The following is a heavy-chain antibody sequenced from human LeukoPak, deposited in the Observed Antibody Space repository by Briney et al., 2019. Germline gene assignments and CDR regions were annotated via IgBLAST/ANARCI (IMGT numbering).Heavy chain of an antibody. CDR3: ARADYDFWSGRPLGWFDP. V-gene: IGHV4-59*01. CDR2: IYYSGST. Sequence: SETLSLTCTVSGGSISSYYWSWIRQPPGQGLEWIGYIYYSGSTNYNPSLKSRVTISVDTSKNQFSLKLSSVTAADTAVYYCARADYDFWSGRPLGWFDPWGQGTLVTVSS. D-gene: IGHD3-3*01. J-gene: IGHJ5*02. CDR1: GGSISSYY.